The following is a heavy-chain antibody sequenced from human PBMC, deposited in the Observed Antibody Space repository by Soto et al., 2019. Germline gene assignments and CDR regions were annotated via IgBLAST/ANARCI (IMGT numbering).Heavy chain of an antibody. CDR3: TRHVADY. V-gene: IGHV3-73*02. CDR2: IRSKANSYAT. J-gene: IGHJ4*02. CDR1: GFTFSDSA. Sequence: EVQLVESGGGLVQPGESLKLSRAASGFTFSDSAIHWVRQTSGKGLEWVGRIRSKANSYATAYAASVTGRVTISRDDSKNTAYLQMNSLKTEDTAVYYCTRHVADYWGQGTLVTVSS.